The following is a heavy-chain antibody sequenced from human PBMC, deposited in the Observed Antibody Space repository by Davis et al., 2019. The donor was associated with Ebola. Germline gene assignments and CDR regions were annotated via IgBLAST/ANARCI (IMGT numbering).Heavy chain of an antibody. V-gene: IGHV4-59*12. CDR2: IYYSGST. CDR3: ARGGYSYGFDY. D-gene: IGHD5-18*01. Sequence: MPSETLSLTCTVSGVSITTYFWSWIRQPPGKGLEWIGYIYYSGSTNYNPSLKSRVTISVDTSKNQFSLKLSSVTAADTAVYYCARGGYSYGFDYWGQGTLVTVSS. CDR1: GVSITTYF. J-gene: IGHJ4*02.